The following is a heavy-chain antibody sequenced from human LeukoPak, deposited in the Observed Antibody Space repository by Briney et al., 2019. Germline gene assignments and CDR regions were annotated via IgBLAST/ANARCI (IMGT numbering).Heavy chain of an antibody. CDR1: GFTFDDYA. Sequence: GGSLRLSCAASGFTFDDYAMHWFRQVPGKGLEWVSGISWNSGIIGYADSVKGRFTISRDNAKNSLYLQMNSLRAEDMALYYCAKDHRPYYDSSGYYDYWGQGTLVTVSS. D-gene: IGHD3-22*01. CDR2: ISWNSGII. V-gene: IGHV3-9*03. CDR3: AKDHRPYYDSSGYYDY. J-gene: IGHJ4*02.